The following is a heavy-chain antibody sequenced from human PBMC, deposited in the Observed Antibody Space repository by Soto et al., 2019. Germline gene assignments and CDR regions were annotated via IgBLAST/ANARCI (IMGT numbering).Heavy chain of an antibody. D-gene: IGHD6-13*01. V-gene: IGHV3-74*01. CDR2: INSDGSTT. Sequence: EVQLVESGGGLVQPGGSLRLSCAASGFTFSTFWMHWVRQAPGKGLVWVSRINSDGSTTTYADSVKGRFTISRDNAKNTLYLEMNSLGVEDMAWYSCARIPPGWGGGQLVLDYWGQGTLVTVSS. CDR1: GFTFSTFW. J-gene: IGHJ4*02. CDR3: ARIPPGWGGGQLVLDY.